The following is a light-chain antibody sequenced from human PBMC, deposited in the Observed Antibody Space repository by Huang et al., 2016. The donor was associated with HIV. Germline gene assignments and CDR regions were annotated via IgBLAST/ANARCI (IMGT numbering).Light chain of an antibody. J-gene: IGKJ5*01. Sequence: AIQLTQSPSSLSTSVGDRFTITCRASQGISIALAWYQQKPGKPPRLLIYDASSVASGVPSRFSGSGSGTDFTLTISSLQPEDFATYYCQHFNNYPITFGQGTRLEIK. CDR1: QGISIA. V-gene: IGKV1D-13*01. CDR2: DAS. CDR3: QHFNNYPIT.